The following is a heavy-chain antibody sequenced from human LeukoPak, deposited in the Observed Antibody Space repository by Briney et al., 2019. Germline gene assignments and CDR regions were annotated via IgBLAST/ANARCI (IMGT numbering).Heavy chain of an antibody. J-gene: IGHJ4*02. Sequence: GGSLRLSCAVSGFTFSSSWMYWVRQAPGKGLVWVSRINSDESITTYADSVKGRFTISRDNAKNTLYLQMNSLRAEDTAVYYCARGLVPGFLDYWGQGTPVTVSS. CDR1: GFTFSSSW. CDR3: ARGLVPGFLDY. D-gene: IGHD4-11*01. CDR2: INSDESIT. V-gene: IGHV3-74*01.